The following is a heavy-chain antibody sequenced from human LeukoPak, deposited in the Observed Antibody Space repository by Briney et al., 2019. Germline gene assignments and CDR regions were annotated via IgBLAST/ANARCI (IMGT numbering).Heavy chain of an antibody. Sequence: GGSLRLSCAASGFTFSSYWMHWVRQAPGKGLVWVSRIHSDGSSATYADSVKGRFTISRDNAKNTLYLQMNSLRAEDTAVFYCARGTVDYDSGAYDYWGQGTLVTVSS. CDR2: IHSDGSSA. V-gene: IGHV3-74*01. CDR1: GFTFSSYW. CDR3: ARGTVDYDSGAYDY. J-gene: IGHJ4*02. D-gene: IGHD3-22*01.